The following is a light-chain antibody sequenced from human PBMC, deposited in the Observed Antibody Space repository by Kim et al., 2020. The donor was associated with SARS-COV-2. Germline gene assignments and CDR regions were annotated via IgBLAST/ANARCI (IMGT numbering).Light chain of an antibody. CDR2: AAS. Sequence: DIQMTQSPSSLSASVGDRVTITCRASQGISNYLAWYQQKPGKVPKLLIYAASALQSGVPSRFSGSGSGTDFTLTISSLQPEDVATYYSQKYNSALAWTFGQGSKVDIK. V-gene: IGKV1-27*01. J-gene: IGKJ1*01. CDR1: QGISNY. CDR3: QKYNSALAWT.